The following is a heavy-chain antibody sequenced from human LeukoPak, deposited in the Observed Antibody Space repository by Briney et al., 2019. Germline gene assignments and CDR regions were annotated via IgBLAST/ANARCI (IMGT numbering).Heavy chain of an antibody. CDR3: AREAYYDSSPYYFDY. D-gene: IGHD3-22*01. J-gene: IGHJ4*02. CDR2: ISTSSSTI. Sequence: GGSLRLSCAASGFTFSTYGMNWVRQAPGKGLEWVSYISTSSSTIYYADSVKGRFTISRDNAKNSLYLQMNSLRAEDTAVYYCAREAYYDSSPYYFDYWGQGTLVTVSS. CDR1: GFTFSTYG. V-gene: IGHV3-48*04.